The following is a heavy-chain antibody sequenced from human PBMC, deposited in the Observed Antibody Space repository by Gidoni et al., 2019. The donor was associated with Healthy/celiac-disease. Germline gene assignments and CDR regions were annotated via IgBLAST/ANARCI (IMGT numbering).Heavy chain of an antibody. J-gene: IGHJ4*02. CDR2: ISGSGGST. V-gene: IGHV3-23*01. CDR3: AKLAAAGNVGEFDY. CDR1: GFTVSSYA. Sequence: EVQLLESGGGLVQPGGSLRLSCAASGFTVSSYAMSWVRQAPGKGLEWVSAISGSGGSTYYADSVKVRFTISRDNSKNTLYLQINSLRAEDTAVYYCAKLAAAGNVGEFDYWGQGTLVTVSS. D-gene: IGHD6-13*01.